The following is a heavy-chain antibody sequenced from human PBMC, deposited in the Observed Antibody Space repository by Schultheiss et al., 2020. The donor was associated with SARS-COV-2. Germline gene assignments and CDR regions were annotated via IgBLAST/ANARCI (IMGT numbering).Heavy chain of an antibody. J-gene: IGHJ4*02. D-gene: IGHD3-3*01. CDR3: ARGNDFVYFFDS. CDR1: GGSFSGYY. Sequence: SETLSLTCAVYGGSFSGYYWRWIRQPPGKGLEWIGSIHYRGSTYYNPSLKSRLTISVDTSKNQFSLKLTSLTAADTAIYYCARGNDFVYFFDSWGQGTLVTVSS. V-gene: IGHV4-34*01. CDR2: IHYRGST.